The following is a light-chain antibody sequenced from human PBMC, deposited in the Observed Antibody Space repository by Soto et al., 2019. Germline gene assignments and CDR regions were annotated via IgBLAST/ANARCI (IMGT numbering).Light chain of an antibody. CDR2: LNNDGSH. J-gene: IGLJ2*01. CDR1: SGHNSYA. V-gene: IGLV4-69*01. CDR3: QTWGTGIHL. Sequence: QLVLTQSPSASASLGPSVKLTCTLSSGHNSYAIAWHQQQPEKGPRYLMKLNNDGSHSKGAGIPDRFSGSISGAERYLTISGLQSEDGADYFWQTWGTGIHLFGGGTKLPVL.